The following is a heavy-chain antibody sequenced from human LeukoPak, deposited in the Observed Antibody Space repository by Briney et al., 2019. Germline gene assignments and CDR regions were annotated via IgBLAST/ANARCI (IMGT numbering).Heavy chain of an antibody. CDR3: ARGAQYYYGSGSYYNASRWGLL. Sequence: SQTLSLTCTVSGGSISSGGYYWSWIRQPAGKGLEWIGRIYTSGSTNYNPSLKSRVTISVDTSKNQFSLKLSSVTAADTAVYYCARGAQYYYGSGSYYNASRWGLLWGQGTLVTVSS. J-gene: IGHJ4*02. CDR1: GGSISSGGYY. D-gene: IGHD3-10*01. CDR2: IYTSGST. V-gene: IGHV4-61*02.